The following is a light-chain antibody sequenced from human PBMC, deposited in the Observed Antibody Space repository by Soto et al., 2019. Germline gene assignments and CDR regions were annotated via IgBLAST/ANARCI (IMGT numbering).Light chain of an antibody. Sequence: SVLTQPPSVSGAPGQRVTISCAGSSSNIGAGYDVHWYQQIPGTAPKLLIYANINRPSGVPDRFSGSKSGTSASLAITGLQAEDEADYYCQSYDSSLSGYVFGTGTKVTVL. CDR1: SSNIGAGYD. J-gene: IGLJ1*01. CDR3: QSYDSSLSGYV. V-gene: IGLV1-40*01. CDR2: ANI.